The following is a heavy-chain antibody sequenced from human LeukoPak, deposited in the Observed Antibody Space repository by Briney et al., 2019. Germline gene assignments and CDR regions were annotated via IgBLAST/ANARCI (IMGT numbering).Heavy chain of an antibody. V-gene: IGHV3-9*01. CDR2: ISWNSGSI. CDR1: GFTFSSYW. CDR3: AKGLSRNDAFDI. J-gene: IGHJ3*02. Sequence: GGSLRLSCAASGFTFSSYWMHWVRQAPGKGLEWVSGISWNSGSIGYADSVKGRFTISRDNAKNSLYLQMNSLRAEDTALYYCAKGLSRNDAFDIWGQGTMVTVSS.